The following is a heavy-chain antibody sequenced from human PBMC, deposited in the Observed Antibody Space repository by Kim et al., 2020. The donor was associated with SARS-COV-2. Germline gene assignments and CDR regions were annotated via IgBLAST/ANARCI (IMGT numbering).Heavy chain of an antibody. J-gene: IGHJ6*02. V-gene: IGHV4-59*01. CDR3: ARDRYGAGFYYGMDV. Sequence: PSLTRRVTISVDTSKNQFSLKLSSVTAADTAVYYCARDRYGAGFYYGMDVWGQGTTVTVSS. D-gene: IGHD3-10*01.